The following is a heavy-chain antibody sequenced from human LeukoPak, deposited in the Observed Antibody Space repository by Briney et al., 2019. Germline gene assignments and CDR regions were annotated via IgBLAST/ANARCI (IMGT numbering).Heavy chain of an antibody. V-gene: IGHV1-69*13. J-gene: IGHJ4*02. Sequence: ASVKVSCKASGGTFSSYAISWVRQAPGLGLEWMGGIIPIFGKANYAQKFQGRVTITADESTSTAYMELSSLRSEDTAVYYCARGTRNCGGDCYPLDYWGQGTLVTVSS. CDR3: ARGTRNCGGDCYPLDY. CDR2: IIPIFGKA. D-gene: IGHD2-21*02. CDR1: GGTFSSYA.